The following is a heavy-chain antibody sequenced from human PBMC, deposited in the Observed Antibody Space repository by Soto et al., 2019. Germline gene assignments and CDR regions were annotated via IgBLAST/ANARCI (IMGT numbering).Heavy chain of an antibody. CDR3: AKDLSSIAVATRFDY. D-gene: IGHD6-19*01. V-gene: IGHV3-23*01. CDR1: GFTFSSYA. J-gene: IGHJ4*02. CDR2: ISGSGGST. Sequence: EVQLLESGGGLVQPGGSLRLSCAASGFTFSSYAMSWVRQAPGKGLEWVSSISGSGGSTYYADSVKGRFTISRDNSKNTLYLQMNNLRAEDTAVYYCAKDLSSIAVATRFDYWGQGTLVTVSS.